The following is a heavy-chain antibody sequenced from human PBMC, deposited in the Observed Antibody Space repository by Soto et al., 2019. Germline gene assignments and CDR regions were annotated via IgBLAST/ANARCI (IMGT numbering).Heavy chain of an antibody. CDR1: GFTFSSYA. J-gene: IGHJ3*02. CDR2: ISGSGGST. Sequence: GGSLRLSCAASGFTFSSYAMSWVRQAPGKGLEWVSAISGSGGSTYYADSVKGRFTISRDNSKNTLYLQMNSLRAEDTAVYYCAKGASAYYDYVWGAFDIWVQGTMVTVSS. V-gene: IGHV3-23*01. D-gene: IGHD3-16*01. CDR3: AKGASAYYDYVWGAFDI.